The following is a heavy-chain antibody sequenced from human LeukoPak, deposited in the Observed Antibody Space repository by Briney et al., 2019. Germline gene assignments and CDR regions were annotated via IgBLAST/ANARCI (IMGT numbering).Heavy chain of an antibody. D-gene: IGHD5-24*01. CDR2: IYYTGST. CDR1: GGSITSYY. CDR3: ARVGVEVELAAFDY. J-gene: IGHJ4*02. Sequence: SETLSLTCTVSGGSITSYYWTWIRQPPGEGLEWIGYIYYTGSTNYNPSLKSRVTLSVDTSNNEVSLKLRSVTAADTAVYYCARVGVEVELAAFDYWGRGTLVAVSS. V-gene: IGHV4-59*01.